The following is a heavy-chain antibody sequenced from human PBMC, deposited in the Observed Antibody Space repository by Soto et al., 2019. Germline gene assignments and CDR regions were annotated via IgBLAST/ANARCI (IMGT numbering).Heavy chain of an antibody. CDR3: ARGTTTSAFSAMDV. CDR1: GFTFSYHA. D-gene: IGHD1-1*01. J-gene: IGHJ6*02. V-gene: IGHV3-30-3*01. Sequence: QVQLVESGGGVVQPGRSLRLSCAASGFTFSYHALNWVRQAPGKGLEWVAVTSYDGDNKYIAESVKGRFIISRDNSKNTVSLQMNSLRAEDTAMYFCARGTTTSAFSAMDVWGQGTTVTVSS. CDR2: TSYDGDNK.